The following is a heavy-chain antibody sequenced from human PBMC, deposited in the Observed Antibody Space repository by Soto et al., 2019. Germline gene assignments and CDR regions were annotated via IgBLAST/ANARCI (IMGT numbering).Heavy chain of an antibody. V-gene: IGHV3-33*01. CDR1: GFTFSSYG. Sequence: AGGALRLSCAASGFTFSSYGMHWVRPAPGKGLGGVAVIWYDGSNKYYADSVKGRFTISRDNSKNTLYLQMNSLRAEDTAVYYCARVVGYCTNGVCTYYYYGMDVWGQGTTVTVSS. CDR3: ARVVGYCTNGVCTYYYYGMDV. J-gene: IGHJ6*02. D-gene: IGHD2-8*01. CDR2: IWYDGSNK.